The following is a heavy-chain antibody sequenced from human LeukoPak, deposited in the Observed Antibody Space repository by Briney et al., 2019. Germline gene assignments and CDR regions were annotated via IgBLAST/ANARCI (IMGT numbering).Heavy chain of an antibody. V-gene: IGHV3-53*01. D-gene: IGHD6-19*01. CDR1: GFTVSSNY. CDR3: ASGYSSGWYPFDY. CDR2: IYSGGST. J-gene: IGHJ4*02. Sequence: PGGSLRLSCAASGFTVSSNYMSWVRQAPGKGLEWVSVIYSGGSTYYADSVMGRFTISRDNSKNTLYLQMNSLRAEDTAVYYWASGYSSGWYPFDYWGQGTLVTVSS.